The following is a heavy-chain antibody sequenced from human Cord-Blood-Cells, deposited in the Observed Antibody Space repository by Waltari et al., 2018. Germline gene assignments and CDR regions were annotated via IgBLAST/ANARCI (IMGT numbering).Heavy chain of an antibody. J-gene: IGHJ4*02. D-gene: IGHD4-17*01. CDR3: AKDKRPYGDYYFDY. V-gene: IGHV3-9*03. CDR1: GFTFDDYA. CDR2: ISWNSGSI. Sequence: EVQLVESGGGLVQPGRSLRLSCAASGFTFDDYAMHWVRQAPGKGLEWVSGISWNSGSIGYADSVKGRFTISRDNAKNSLYLQMNSLRAEDMALYYYAKDKRPYGDYYFDYWGQGTLVTVSS.